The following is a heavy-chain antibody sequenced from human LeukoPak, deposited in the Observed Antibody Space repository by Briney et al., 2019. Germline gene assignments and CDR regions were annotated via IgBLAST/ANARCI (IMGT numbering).Heavy chain of an antibody. Sequence: GGSLRLSCAASGFTFRSYAMSLVRQAPGQGLEWVSSISGGGGGTYYANSVKGRFTISRDNSKSTLYLQMNGLRAEDTAVYYCAKISTPIPAAGAMDNWGQGTLVTVSS. CDR3: AKISTPIPAAGAMDN. CDR2: ISGGGGGT. CDR1: GFTFRSYA. V-gene: IGHV3-23*01. J-gene: IGHJ4*02. D-gene: IGHD6-13*01.